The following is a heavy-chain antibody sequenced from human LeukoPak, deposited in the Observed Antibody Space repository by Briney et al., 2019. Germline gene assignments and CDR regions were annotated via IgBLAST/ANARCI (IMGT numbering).Heavy chain of an antibody. J-gene: IGHJ4*02. CDR1: GFTFGDYA. CDR2: IRSKAYGGTT. CDR3: SRGPGGGWVEAAN. V-gene: IGHV3-49*03. D-gene: IGHD2-8*02. Sequence: PGGSLRLSCTASGFTFGDYAMSWFRQAPGKGLEWVGFIRSKAYGGTTEYAASVKGRFTISRDESKSIAHLQMNNLKTEDTRLNICSRGPGGGWVEAANRGQGTLVTVSS.